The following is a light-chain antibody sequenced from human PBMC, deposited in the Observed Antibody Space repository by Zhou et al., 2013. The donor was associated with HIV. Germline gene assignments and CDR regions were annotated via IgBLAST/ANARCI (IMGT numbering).Light chain of an antibody. V-gene: IGKV3-20*01. J-gene: IGKJ2*01. CDR2: GAS. Sequence: EFVLTQSPGTLSLSPGERATLSCRASQTISSSYLAWYQQKPGQAPRLLIYGASTRATGIPDRFSGSGSGTDFTLTISRLEPEDFAVYYCQQYGSSPYTFGRGDQAGD. CDR1: QTISSSY. CDR3: QQYGSSPYT.